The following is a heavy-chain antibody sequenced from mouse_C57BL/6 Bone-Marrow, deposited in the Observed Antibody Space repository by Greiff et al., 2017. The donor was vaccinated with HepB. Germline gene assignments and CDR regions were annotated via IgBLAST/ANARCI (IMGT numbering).Heavy chain of an antibody. CDR3: ARRRRYDYVFDY. CDR1: GYTFTSYW. Sequence: VKLKQPGAELVKPGASVKMSCKASGYTFTSYWITWVKQRPGQGLEWIGDIYPGSGSTNYNEKFKSKATLTVDTSSSTAYMQFSSLTSEDSAVYYCARRRRYDYVFDYWGQGTTLTVSS. CDR2: IYPGSGST. J-gene: IGHJ2*01. V-gene: IGHV1-55*01. D-gene: IGHD2-4*01.